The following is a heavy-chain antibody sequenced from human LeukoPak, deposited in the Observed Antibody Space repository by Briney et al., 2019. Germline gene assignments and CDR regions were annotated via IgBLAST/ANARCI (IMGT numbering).Heavy chain of an antibody. J-gene: IGHJ4*02. CDR2: ISSSGSYR. CDR3: ARADSSSWFDY. D-gene: IGHD6-13*01. CDR1: GFTFSDYY. Sequence: PGGSLRLSCAASGFTFSDYYMTWIRQAPGKGLEWVSHISSSGSYRNYADSVKDRFTISRDNAKNSLYLQMNSLRAEDTAVYYCARADSSSWFDYWGQGALVTVSS. V-gene: IGHV3-11*05.